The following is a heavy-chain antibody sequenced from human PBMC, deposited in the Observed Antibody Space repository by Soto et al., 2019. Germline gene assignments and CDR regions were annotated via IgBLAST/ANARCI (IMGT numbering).Heavy chain of an antibody. V-gene: IGHV3-23*01. CDR2: ISGSGGST. J-gene: IGHJ4*02. Sequence: EVQLLESGGGLVQPGGSLRLSCAASGFTFSSYAMSWVRQAPGKGLEWVSAISGSGGSTYYADSVKGRFTISRDNSNNTMYLQMKSMRVEAAAVYYCAKARRYSGSRFYFDYWGQGTLVTVSS. CDR1: GFTFSSYA. CDR3: AKARRYSGSRFYFDY. D-gene: IGHD1-26*01.